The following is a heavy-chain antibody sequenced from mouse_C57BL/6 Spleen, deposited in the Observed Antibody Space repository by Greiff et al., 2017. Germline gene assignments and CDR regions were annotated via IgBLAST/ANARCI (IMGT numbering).Heavy chain of an antibody. CDR1: GYTFTGYW. D-gene: IGHD1-1*01. CDR2: ILPGNGST. CDR3: ARNCGTSGGAWFAY. Sequence: VQLQQSGAELMKPGASVKLSCKATGYTFTGYWIEWVKQRPGHGLEWIGEILPGNGSTNYNEKFKGKATFTADTSSNTAYMQLSSLTTEDSAIYYCARNCGTSGGAWFAYWGQGTLVTVSA. J-gene: IGHJ3*01. V-gene: IGHV1-9*01.